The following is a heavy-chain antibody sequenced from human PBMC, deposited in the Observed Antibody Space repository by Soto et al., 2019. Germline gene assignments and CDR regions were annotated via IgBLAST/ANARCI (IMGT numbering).Heavy chain of an antibody. CDR3: AAVSSPPDDIGPYGDYYGMDV. CDR2: IVVGSGNT. J-gene: IGHJ6*02. V-gene: IGHV1-58*01. Sequence: QMQLVQSGPEVKKPGTSVKVSCKASGFTFTSSAVQWVRQARGQRLEWIVWIVVGSGNTNYAQKFQERVTITRDMSTSTAYMELSSLRSEDTAVYYCAAVSSPPDDIGPYGDYYGMDVWGQGTTVTVSS. CDR1: GFTFTSSA. D-gene: IGHD4-17*01.